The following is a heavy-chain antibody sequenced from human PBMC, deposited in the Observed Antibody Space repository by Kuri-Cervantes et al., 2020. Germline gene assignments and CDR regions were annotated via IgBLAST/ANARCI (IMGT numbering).Heavy chain of an antibody. CDR1: GFTFAESG. Sequence: GGSLRLSCAASGFTFAESGMSWVRQPPGKGLEWVSSISSSSSYIYYADSVKGRFTISRDNAKNSLYLQMNSLRAEDTAVYYCARFLLSGYSSGSDAFDIWGQGTMVTVSS. CDR2: ISSSSSYI. V-gene: IGHV3-21*01. CDR3: ARFLLSGYSSGSDAFDI. J-gene: IGHJ3*02. D-gene: IGHD6-19*01.